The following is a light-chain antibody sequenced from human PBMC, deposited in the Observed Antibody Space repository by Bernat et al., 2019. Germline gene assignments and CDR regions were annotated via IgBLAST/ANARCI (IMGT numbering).Light chain of an antibody. V-gene: IGKV1-12*01. CDR1: QNIFSW. CDR3: QQANSFPYT. CDR2: SAS. J-gene: IGKJ2*01. Sequence: DIQMTQSPSSVSASVGDRVIITCRASQNIFSWLAWYQQKPGKAPKLLIYSASYLQRGVPSRFSGSGSGTDFTLSITNLQAEDFATYYCQQANSFPYTFGQGTTLEI.